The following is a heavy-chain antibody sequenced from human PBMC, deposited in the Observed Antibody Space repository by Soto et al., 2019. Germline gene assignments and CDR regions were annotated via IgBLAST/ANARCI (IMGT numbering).Heavy chain of an antibody. J-gene: IGHJ3*02. D-gene: IGHD3-3*02. CDR2: IVSDGSAI. CDR1: GFPFRFYG. V-gene: IGHV3-33*01. CDR3: ARDDAFDNENGFDM. Sequence: GGSLRLSCAVSGFPFRFYGFHWVRQSPGKGLEWLGVIVSDGSAIYHADSLEGRFFISRDNSKDILYLQMNSLRVEDTAVYYCARDDAFDNENGFDMWGQGTMVTVSS.